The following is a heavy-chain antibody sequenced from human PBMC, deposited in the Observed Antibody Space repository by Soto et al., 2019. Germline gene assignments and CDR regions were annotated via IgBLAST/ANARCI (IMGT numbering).Heavy chain of an antibody. V-gene: IGHV1-18*04. CDR3: ARVGCRGGSCYSSYYGIDV. J-gene: IGHJ6*02. CDR2: ISAYNGNT. CDR1: GYTFTSYG. Sequence: ASVKVSCKASGYTFTSYGISWVRQAPGQGLEWMGWISAYNGNTNYAQKLQGRVTMTTDTSTSTAYMELRSLRSDDTAVYYCARVGCRGGSCYSSYYGIDVWGQGTTFTVS. D-gene: IGHD2-15*01.